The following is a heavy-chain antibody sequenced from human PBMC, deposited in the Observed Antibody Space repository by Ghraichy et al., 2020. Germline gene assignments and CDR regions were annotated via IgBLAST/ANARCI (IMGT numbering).Heavy chain of an antibody. V-gene: IGHV4-39*01. J-gene: IGHJ4*02. CDR3: ERSQSIAAAGNWVDY. CDR1: GGSISSSSYY. Sequence: SETLSLTCTVSGGSISSSSYYWGWIRQPPGKGLEWIGSIYYSGRTYYNSSLKSRVTISVDTSKNQFSLKLSSVTAADTAVYYCERSQSIAAAGNWVDYWGQGTLVTVSS. CDR2: IYYSGRT. D-gene: IGHD6-13*01.